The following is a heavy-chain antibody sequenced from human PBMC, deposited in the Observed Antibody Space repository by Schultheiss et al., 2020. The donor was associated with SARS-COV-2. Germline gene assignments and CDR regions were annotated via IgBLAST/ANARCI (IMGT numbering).Heavy chain of an antibody. D-gene: IGHD3-22*01. CDR2: IGGVDGIT. CDR3: AKQRGYYSDSPGCDS. J-gene: IGHJ4*02. CDR1: GFTFSTYA. Sequence: GVLKISCATSGFTFSTYAMSWVRQAPGKGLEWVSTIGGVDGITYFADSVKGRFTVSRDNSKNILFLQMNSLRAEDTAVYYCAKQRGYYSDSPGCDSWGQGTLVTVSS. V-gene: IGHV3-23*01.